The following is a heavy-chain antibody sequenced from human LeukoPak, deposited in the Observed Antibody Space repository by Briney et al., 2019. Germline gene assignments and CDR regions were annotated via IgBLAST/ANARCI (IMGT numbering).Heavy chain of an antibody. J-gene: IGHJ4*02. D-gene: IGHD6-19*01. CDR2: IWYDGSNK. Sequence: PGRSLRLSCAASGFTFSSYGMHRVREAPGKGLEWVAVIWYDGSNKYYADSVKGRFTISRDNSKNTLYLQMNSLRAEDTAVYYCARVLSGWQIDYWGQGTLVTVSS. CDR3: ARVLSGWQIDY. V-gene: IGHV3-33*01. CDR1: GFTFSSYG.